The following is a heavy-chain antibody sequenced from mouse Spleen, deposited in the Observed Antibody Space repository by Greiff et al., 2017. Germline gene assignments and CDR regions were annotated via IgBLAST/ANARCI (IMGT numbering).Heavy chain of an antibody. CDR2: ISDGGSYT. CDR1: GFTFSDYY. D-gene: IGHD3-1*01. J-gene: IGHJ4*01. Sequence: EVKLVESGGGLVKPGGSLKLSCAASGFTFSDYYMYWVRQTPEKRLEWVATISDGGSYTYYPDSVKGRFTISRDNAKNNLYLQMSSLKSEDTAMYYCARELGLRDYYAMDYWGQGTSVTVSS. V-gene: IGHV5-4*02. CDR3: ARELGLRDYYAMDY.